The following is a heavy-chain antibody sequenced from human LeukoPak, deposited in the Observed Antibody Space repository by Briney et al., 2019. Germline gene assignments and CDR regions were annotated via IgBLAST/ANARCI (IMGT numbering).Heavy chain of an antibody. CDR2: ILSDGSNK. Sequence: GGSLRLSCGASGFTFGSYAMHWVRQAPGKGLEWLAVILSDGSNKNYAASVKGRFTISRDSSKNTLFLQMNSLRVEDTAVYYCARDGRSYNIDYWGQGTLVTVSS. J-gene: IGHJ4*01. CDR1: GFTFGSYA. CDR3: ARDGRSYNIDY. D-gene: IGHD3-10*01. V-gene: IGHV3-30*04.